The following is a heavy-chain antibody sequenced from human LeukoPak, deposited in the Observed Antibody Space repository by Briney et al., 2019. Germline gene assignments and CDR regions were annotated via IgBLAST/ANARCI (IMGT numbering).Heavy chain of an antibody. J-gene: IGHJ4*02. CDR3: AKEGYSYDKYYFDY. V-gene: IGHV3-23*01. CDR1: GFTFSSYA. CDR2: ISGSGGST. D-gene: IGHD5-18*01. Sequence: QAGGPLRLSCAASGFTFSSYAMSWVRQAPGKGLEWVSAISGSGGSTYYADSVKGRFTISRDNSKNTLYLQMNSLRAEDTAVYYCAKEGYSYDKYYFDYWGQGTLVTVSS.